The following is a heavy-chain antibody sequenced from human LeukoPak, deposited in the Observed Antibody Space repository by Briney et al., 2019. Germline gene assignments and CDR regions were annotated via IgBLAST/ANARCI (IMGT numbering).Heavy chain of an antibody. Sequence: SETLSLTCTVSGGSISSSSYYWGWIRQPPGQGLEWIGSIYYSGSTYYNPSLKSRVTISVDTSKNQFSLKLSSVTAADTAVYYCARGGEAVAGLFDYWGQGTLVTVSS. V-gene: IGHV4-39*01. CDR3: ARGGEAVAGLFDY. D-gene: IGHD6-19*01. CDR2: IYYSGST. CDR1: GGSISSSSYY. J-gene: IGHJ4*02.